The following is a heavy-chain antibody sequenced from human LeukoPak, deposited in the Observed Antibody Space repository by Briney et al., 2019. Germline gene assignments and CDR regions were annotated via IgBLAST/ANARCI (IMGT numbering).Heavy chain of an antibody. CDR3: ARVAKCGSTCRGMYWYFDL. V-gene: IGHV4-34*01. Sequence: SETLSLTCAVYGGSFSGYIWGWIRQPPGKGLEWIGEISHSGTTTYNPSLKSRVTFSLDTANNQFSLRLTSVTAADTAVFYCARVAKCGSTCRGMYWYFDLWGPGTLVTVSS. CDR1: GGSFSGYI. J-gene: IGHJ2*01. CDR2: ISHSGTT. D-gene: IGHD2-21*01.